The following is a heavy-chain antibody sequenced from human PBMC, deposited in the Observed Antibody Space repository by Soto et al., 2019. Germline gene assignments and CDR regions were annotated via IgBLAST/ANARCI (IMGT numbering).Heavy chain of an antibody. CDR2: IYYSGST. J-gene: IGHJ4*02. CDR3: ARYCGGDSGRVFDY. D-gene: IGHD2-21*02. CDR1: GGSISSSSYY. V-gene: IGHV4-39*01. Sequence: QLQLQESGPGLVKPSETLSLTCTVSGGSISSSSYYWGWIRQPPGKGLEWIGSIYYSGSTYYNPSLKSRVTISVDTSKNQFSLKMSSVTAADTAVYYCARYCGGDSGRVFDYWGQGTLVTVSS.